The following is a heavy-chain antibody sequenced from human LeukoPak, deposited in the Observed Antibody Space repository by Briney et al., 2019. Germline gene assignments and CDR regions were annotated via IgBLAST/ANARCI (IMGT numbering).Heavy chain of an antibody. Sequence: SETLSLTCTVSGGSISNYRWSWIRQPPGKGLEWIGYVFDSGGTNYNPSLKSRVTISVDTSKKQFSLKLSSVTAADTPVYYCASGYSSSWNYFDYWGQGTLVTVSS. V-gene: IGHV4-59*01. CDR3: ASGYSSSWNYFDY. CDR1: GGSISNYR. CDR2: VFDSGGT. J-gene: IGHJ4*02. D-gene: IGHD6-13*01.